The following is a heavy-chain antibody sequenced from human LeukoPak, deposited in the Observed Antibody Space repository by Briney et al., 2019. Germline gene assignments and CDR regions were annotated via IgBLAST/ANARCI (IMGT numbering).Heavy chain of an antibody. CDR3: ARGYWAYGMNV. J-gene: IGHJ6*02. CDR1: GYSVSSDTTA. D-gene: IGHD6-13*01. CDR2: AYYTSKWIT. V-gene: IGHV6-1*01. Sequence: SQALSLTCDISGYSVSSDTTAWNWMRQSPSRGLEWLGRAYYTSKWITNYAVSVRSRITVNPNTSNNQFSLQLNSVTPEDTAVYYCARGYWAYGMNVWGPGTTVTVSS.